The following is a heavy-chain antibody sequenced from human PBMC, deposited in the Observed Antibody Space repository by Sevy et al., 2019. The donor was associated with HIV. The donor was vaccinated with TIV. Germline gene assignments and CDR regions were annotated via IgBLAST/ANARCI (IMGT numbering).Heavy chain of an antibody. J-gene: IGHJ4*02. D-gene: IGHD1-26*01. CDR2: FNPLSGGT. CDR3: AREAGSTYYGLLDY. Sequence: ASVKVSCKTFGYTFTDNYIHWVRQAPGQGLEWMGRFNPLSGGTKSAQQFQGGVTMTRDTSISTAYMEVSRLTFDDTAVYYCAREAGSTYYGLLDYWGQGSLVTVSS. V-gene: IGHV1-2*06. CDR1: GYTFTDNY.